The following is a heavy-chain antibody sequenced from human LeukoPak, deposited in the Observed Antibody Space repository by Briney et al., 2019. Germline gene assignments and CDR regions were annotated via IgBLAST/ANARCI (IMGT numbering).Heavy chain of an antibody. V-gene: IGHV4-39*07. CDR3: ARGGAYSYGYTYYFDY. D-gene: IGHD5-18*01. J-gene: IGHJ4*02. Sequence: SETLSLTCTVSGGSISGSSDYWGWIRQPPGKGLEWIGSIYYSGSTYYNPSLKSRVTISVDTSKNQLSLKLSSVTAADTAVYYCARGGAYSYGYTYYFDYWGQGTLVTVSS. CDR2: IYYSGST. CDR1: GGSISGSSDY.